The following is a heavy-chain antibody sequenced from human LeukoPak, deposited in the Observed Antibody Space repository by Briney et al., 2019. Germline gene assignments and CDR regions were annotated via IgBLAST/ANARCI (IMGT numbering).Heavy chain of an antibody. D-gene: IGHD6-19*01. J-gene: IGHJ6*02. Sequence: AGGSQRLSCAASGFTFSSYSMNWVRQAPGKGLEWVSSISSSSSYIYYADSVKGRFTISRDNAKNSLYLQMNSLRAEDTAVYYCVRGGSVAGNIFRGYYYGMDVWGQGTTVTVSS. CDR1: GFTFSSYS. CDR3: VRGGSVAGNIFRGYYYGMDV. CDR2: ISSSSSYI. V-gene: IGHV3-21*01.